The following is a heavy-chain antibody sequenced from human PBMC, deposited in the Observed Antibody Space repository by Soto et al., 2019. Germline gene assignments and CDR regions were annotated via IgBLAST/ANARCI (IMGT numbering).Heavy chain of an antibody. D-gene: IGHD3-3*01. V-gene: IGHV1-69*01. CDR3: ARDSRSSRITIFFHGMDV. Sequence: QVQLVQSGAEVKKPGSSVKVSCKASGGTFSSYAISWVRQAPGQGLEWMGGIIPIFGTANYAQKFQGRVTITADESTSTAYMELRSLRSEDTAVYYCARDSRSSRITIFFHGMDVWGQGTTVTVSS. CDR1: GGTFSSYA. J-gene: IGHJ6*02. CDR2: IIPIFGTA.